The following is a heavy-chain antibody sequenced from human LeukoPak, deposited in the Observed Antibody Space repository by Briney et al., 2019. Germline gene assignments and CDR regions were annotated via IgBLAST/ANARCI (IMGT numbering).Heavy chain of an antibody. Sequence: GGSLRLSCAASGFTFSSYSMNWVRQAPGKGLEWVSSISSSSSYIYYADSVKGRFTISRDNAKNSLYLQMNSPRAEDTAVYYCAPKTRNDAFNIWGQGTMVTVSS. CDR2: ISSSSSYI. D-gene: IGHD1-7*01. V-gene: IGHV3-21*01. CDR3: APKTRNDAFNI. CDR1: GFTFSSYS. J-gene: IGHJ3*02.